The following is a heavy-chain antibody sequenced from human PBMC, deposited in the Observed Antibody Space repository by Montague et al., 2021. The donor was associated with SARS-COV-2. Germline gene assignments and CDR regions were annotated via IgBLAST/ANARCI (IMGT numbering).Heavy chain of an antibody. CDR1: GDSVSTKLSA. CDR2: TYYRSNWSH. J-gene: IGHJ4*02. Sequence: CAISGDSVSTKLSAWNWIRQSPSRGLEWLGRTYYRSNWSHDYVPSVKSRIIVNPDTSKNQFSLQLNSVTPEDTAVYYCVRDHDQVFDYWGEGTLVTVSS. CDR3: VRDHDQVFDY. D-gene: IGHD1-1*01. V-gene: IGHV6-1*01.